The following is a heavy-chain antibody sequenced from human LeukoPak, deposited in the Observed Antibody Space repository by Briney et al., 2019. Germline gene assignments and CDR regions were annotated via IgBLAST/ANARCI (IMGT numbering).Heavy chain of an antibody. J-gene: IGHJ6*02. D-gene: IGHD2-21*02. CDR3: ARVVVVTAILSPDYYGMDV. Sequence: GGSLRLSCAASGSTFSSYWMSWVRQAPGKGLEWVANIKQDGSEKYYVDSVKGRFTISRDNAKNSLYLQMNSLRAEDTAVYYCARVVVVTAILSPDYYGMDVWGQGTTVTVSS. V-gene: IGHV3-7*01. CDR2: IKQDGSEK. CDR1: GSTFSSYW.